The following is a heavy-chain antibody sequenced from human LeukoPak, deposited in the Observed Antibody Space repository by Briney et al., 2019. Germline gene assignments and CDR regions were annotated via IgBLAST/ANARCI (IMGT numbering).Heavy chain of an antibody. Sequence: VASVKVSCKASGGTFSRYAISWVRQAPGQGLEWMGGIIPIFGTANYAQKFQGRVTITTDESTSTAYMELSSLRSEDTAVYYCARGYSGSHTVFDYWGQGTLVTVSS. D-gene: IGHD1-26*01. CDR2: IIPIFGTA. CDR1: GGTFSRYA. V-gene: IGHV1-69*05. CDR3: ARGYSGSHTVFDY. J-gene: IGHJ4*02.